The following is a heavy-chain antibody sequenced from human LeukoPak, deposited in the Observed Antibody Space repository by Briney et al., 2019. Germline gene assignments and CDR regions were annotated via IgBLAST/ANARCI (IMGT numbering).Heavy chain of an antibody. J-gene: IGHJ4*02. CDR3: LRGGDYGDLRYFDY. D-gene: IGHD4-17*01. V-gene: IGHV4-59*01. Sequence: SETLSLTCTVSGGSINNYYWSWIRQPPGKGLEWIGYIYYRGSTNYNPSLKSRVTFSVDTSKNQFSLKLNSVTAADTAVYYCLRGGDYGDLRYFDYWGQGTLVTVSS. CDR1: GGSINNYY. CDR2: IYYRGST.